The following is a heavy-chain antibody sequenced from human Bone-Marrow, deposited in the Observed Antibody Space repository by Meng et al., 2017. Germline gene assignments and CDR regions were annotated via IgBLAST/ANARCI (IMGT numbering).Heavy chain of an antibody. D-gene: IGHD4-11*01. CDR1: GFTFRSYW. CDR3: AGDRSTTPLNWFDP. Sequence: EVQLVESGGGLVQPGGSLRLSCAASGFTFRSYWMHWVRQAPGKGLVWVSRINSDGTTSYADSVKGRFTVSRDNAKNTLYLQMNSLRAEDTAVYYCAGDRSTTPLNWFDPWGQGTLVTVSS. J-gene: IGHJ5*02. V-gene: IGHV3-74*01. CDR2: INSDGTT.